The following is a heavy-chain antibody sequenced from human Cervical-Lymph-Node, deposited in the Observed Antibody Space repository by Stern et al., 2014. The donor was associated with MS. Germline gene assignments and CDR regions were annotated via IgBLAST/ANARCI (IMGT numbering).Heavy chain of an antibody. CDR3: ARVVGSLVRGVSYYSSGMDV. D-gene: IGHD3-10*01. J-gene: IGHJ6*02. CDR2: VYYSGST. CDR1: GGPISSNY. V-gene: IGHV4-59*01. Sequence: QLPLQESGPGLVKPSETLSLTCSVSGGPISSNYWSWIRQPPGKGLEWIGYVYYSGSTNYTPSLKSRVSMSVDTSRAQFFLTLSSVTAADTAVYYCARVVGSLVRGVSYYSSGMDVWGQGTTVTVSS.